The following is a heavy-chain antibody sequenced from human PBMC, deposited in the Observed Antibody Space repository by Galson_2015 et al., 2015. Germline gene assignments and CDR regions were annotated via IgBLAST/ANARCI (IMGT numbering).Heavy chain of an antibody. J-gene: IGHJ4*02. V-gene: IGHV6-1*01. CDR2: AYYMRKRYN. D-gene: IGHD3-22*01. Sequence: CVIFGGRVSSHTAAWYWIRQSPPAGLEGLGRAYYMRKRYNDYDISVKSRITINPGASKNQFFLQLNSVTPQDTAVYYCARHPRLHYYDSSGYYYFDYWGQGTLVTVSS. CDR1: GGRVSSHTAA. CDR3: ARHPRLHYYDSSGYYYFDY.